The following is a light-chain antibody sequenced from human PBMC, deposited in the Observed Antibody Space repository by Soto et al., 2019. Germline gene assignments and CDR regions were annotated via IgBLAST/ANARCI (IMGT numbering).Light chain of an antibody. J-gene: IGKJ1*01. CDR1: QSVSSY. CDR2: GAS. Sequence: EIVLTQSPATLSLSPGERSTLSCSSSQSVSSYLAWYQQKPGQAPRLLIFGASSRATGIPDRFIGSGSGTEFILTISRLEPDDFAIYHCHQHGGSPETFGQGTKVDI. CDR3: HQHGGSPET. V-gene: IGKV3-20*01.